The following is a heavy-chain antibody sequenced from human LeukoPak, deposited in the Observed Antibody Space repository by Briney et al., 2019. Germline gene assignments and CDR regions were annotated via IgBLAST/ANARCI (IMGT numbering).Heavy chain of an antibody. CDR1: GFTFSSYG. V-gene: IGHV3-33*01. CDR3: ARDPFIYSGYDYYYYYGMDV. CDR2: IWYDGRNK. Sequence: GGSLRLSCAASGFTFSSYGMHWVRQAPGKGLEWVAVIWYDGRNKYYADSVKGRFTISRDNSKNTLYLQMNSLRAEDTAVYYCARDPFIYSGYDYYYYYGMDVWGQGTTVTVSS. D-gene: IGHD5-12*01. J-gene: IGHJ6*02.